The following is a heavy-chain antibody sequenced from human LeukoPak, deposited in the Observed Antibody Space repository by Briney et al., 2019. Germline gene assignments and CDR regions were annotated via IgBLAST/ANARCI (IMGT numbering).Heavy chain of an antibody. CDR2: IRYGGTNE. CDR3: AKSRAPTADPDAFDV. Sequence: GGSLRLSCAASGFTFSSYSMNWVRQTPGKGLEWVAFIRYGGTNEYYADSVRGRFTISRDNSRNSLYLRMNSLGTEDTGLYYCAKSRAPTADPDAFDVWGQGTMVTVSS. J-gene: IGHJ3*01. D-gene: IGHD1-14*01. CDR1: GFTFSSYS. V-gene: IGHV3-30*02.